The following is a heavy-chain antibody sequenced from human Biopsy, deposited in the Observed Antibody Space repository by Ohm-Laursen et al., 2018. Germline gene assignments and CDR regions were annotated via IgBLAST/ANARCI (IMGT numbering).Heavy chain of an antibody. D-gene: IGHD5/OR15-5a*01. CDR1: GYNFRGYH. J-gene: IGHJ5*02. CDR3: AKPSGGVSTIGFDP. CDR2: INPDTGET. V-gene: IGHV1-2*02. Sequence: GASVKVSCKAFGYNFRGYHLHWVRLAPGQGLEWMGWINPDTGETRYAPKFQGRLALTRDASVNTGYLELSSLGSDDTAIYFCAKPSGGVSTIGFDPWGQGTQIIVS.